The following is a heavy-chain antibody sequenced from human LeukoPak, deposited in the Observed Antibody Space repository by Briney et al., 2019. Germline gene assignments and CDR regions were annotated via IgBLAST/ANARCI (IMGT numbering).Heavy chain of an antibody. CDR2: FDPEDGET. D-gene: IGHD3-22*01. Sequence: ASVKVSCKVSGYTLTELSMHWVRQAPGKGLEWMGGFDPEDGETIYAQKFQGRVTMTEDTSTDTAYMELGSLRSEDTAVYYCATAFYDSSGRFDYWGQGTLVTVSS. V-gene: IGHV1-24*01. CDR3: ATAFYDSSGRFDY. J-gene: IGHJ4*02. CDR1: GYTLTELS.